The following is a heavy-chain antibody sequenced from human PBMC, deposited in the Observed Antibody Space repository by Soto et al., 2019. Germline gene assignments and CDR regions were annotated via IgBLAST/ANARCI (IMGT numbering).Heavy chain of an antibody. CDR1: GHTFATYG. CDR3: AREYCDTTSCYGGDY. Sequence: QVQLVQSGSEVKQPGASVKVSCKASGHTFATYGISWVRQAPGQGLEWMGWISIDNGNTKYAQKFQGRVTMTTDTSTNTAYMDLRSLRSDDTAIYYCAREYCDTTSCYGGDYWGHGTLVTVSS. CDR2: ISIDNGNT. V-gene: IGHV1-18*01. J-gene: IGHJ4*01. D-gene: IGHD2-2*01.